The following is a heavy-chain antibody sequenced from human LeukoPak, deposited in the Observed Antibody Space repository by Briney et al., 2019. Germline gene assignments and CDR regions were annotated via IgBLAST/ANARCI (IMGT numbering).Heavy chain of an antibody. J-gene: IGHJ4*02. CDR3: AKYTAAAGIDY. V-gene: IGHV3-33*06. CDR1: GFTFSSYG. D-gene: IGHD6-13*01. Sequence: GRSLRLSCAASGFTFSSYGMHWLRQAPAKGQEWVAVIWYDGSNKYYADSVKGRFTISRDNSKNTLYLQMNSLRAEDTAVYYCAKYTAAAGIDYWGQGTLVTVSS. CDR2: IWYDGSNK.